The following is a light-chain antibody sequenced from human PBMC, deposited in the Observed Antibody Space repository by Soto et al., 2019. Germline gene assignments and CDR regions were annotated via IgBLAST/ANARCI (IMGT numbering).Light chain of an antibody. CDR1: QGIGKD. V-gene: IGKV1-17*01. J-gene: IGKJ4*01. CDR2: AAS. Sequence: DIQMTQSPSSLSASVGDRVTITCRASQGIGKDLGWYQQKLGKAPKRLMYAASSLQSGVPSRFSGSGSGTVFTLTISSLQPEDFATYYCLQHNSYPLTFGGGTKVDIK. CDR3: LQHNSYPLT.